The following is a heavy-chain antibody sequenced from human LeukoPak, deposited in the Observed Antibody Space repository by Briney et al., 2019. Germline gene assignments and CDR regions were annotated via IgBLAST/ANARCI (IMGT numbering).Heavy chain of an antibody. CDR3: ARADYGDYRAFDI. J-gene: IGHJ3*02. Sequence: PSETLSLTCTVSGGSISSYYWSWIRQPPGKGLEWIGYIYYSGSTNYNPSLKSRVTISVDTSKNQFSLQLSSVTAADTAVYYCARADYGDYRAFDIWGQGTMVTVSS. CDR2: IYYSGST. D-gene: IGHD4-17*01. CDR1: GGSISSYY. V-gene: IGHV4-59*01.